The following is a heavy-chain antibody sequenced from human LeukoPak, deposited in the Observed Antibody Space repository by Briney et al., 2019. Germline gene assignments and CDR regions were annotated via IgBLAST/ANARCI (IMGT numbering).Heavy chain of an antibody. D-gene: IGHD2-15*01. J-gene: IGHJ4*02. CDR1: GGSISSSNW. Sequence: SGTLSLTCAVSGGSISSSNWWSWVRQPPGKGLEWNGEVYHSGRTNYNPSLKSRVSISVDKSKNQCSLKLSYVTAADTAVYYCARARRVVVGAPYYFDYWGQGTLVTVSS. V-gene: IGHV4-4*02. CDR2: VYHSGRT. CDR3: ARARRVVVGAPYYFDY.